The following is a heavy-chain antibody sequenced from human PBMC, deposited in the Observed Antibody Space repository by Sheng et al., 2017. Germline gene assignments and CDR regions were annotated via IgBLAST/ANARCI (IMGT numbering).Heavy chain of an antibody. CDR1: GFTFSSSG. CDR3: ARDFRGDYKTFDY. J-gene: IGHJ4*02. D-gene: IGHD4-17*01. V-gene: IGHV3-33*01. CDR2: IYYDGSNK. Sequence: QVQLVESGEAWSSLGGSLRLSCAASGFTFSSSGMHWVRQAPGKGLEWVALIYYDGSNKYYADSVKVRFTISRDNSKNTLYLQMNSLRAEDTAVYYCARDFRGDYKTFDYWGQGTLVTVSS.